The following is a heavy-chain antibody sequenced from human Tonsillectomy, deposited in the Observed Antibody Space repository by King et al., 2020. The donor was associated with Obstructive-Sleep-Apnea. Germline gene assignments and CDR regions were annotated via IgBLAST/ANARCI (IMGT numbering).Heavy chain of an antibody. V-gene: IGHV3-21*01. CDR3: ARDPTGGSGY. CDR2: ISSSSRYI. Sequence: LQLVQSGGGLVKPGGSLRLSCAASGFTFSSYRMNWVRQAPGKGLAWVSSISSSSRYIYSADSVKGRFTISRDNAKNSLYLQMNSLRAEDTAVYYCARDPTGGSGYWGQGTLVTVSS. D-gene: IGHD2-15*01. J-gene: IGHJ4*02. CDR1: GFTFSSYR.